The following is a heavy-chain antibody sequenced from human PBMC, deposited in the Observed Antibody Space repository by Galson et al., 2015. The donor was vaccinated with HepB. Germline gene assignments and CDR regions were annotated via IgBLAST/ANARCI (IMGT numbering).Heavy chain of an antibody. CDR2: ISYDGSNK. CDR1: GFTFSSYA. CDR3: ARDQILTGYSTYYYGMDV. Sequence: SLRLSCAASGFTFSSYAMHWVRQAPGKGLEWVAVISYDGSNKYYADSVKGRFTISRDNSKNTLYLQMNSLRAEDTAVYYCARDQILTGYSTYYYGMDVWGQGTTVTVSS. D-gene: IGHD3-9*01. V-gene: IGHV3-30-3*01. J-gene: IGHJ6*02.